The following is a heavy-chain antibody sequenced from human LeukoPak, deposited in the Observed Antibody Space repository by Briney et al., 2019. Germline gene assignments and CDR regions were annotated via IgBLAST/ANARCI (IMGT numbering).Heavy chain of an antibody. V-gene: IGHV3-23*01. J-gene: IGHJ4*02. D-gene: IGHD3-22*01. CDR1: GFTFSSYA. CDR2: ISGSGGST. CDR3: ARETTYYDSSC. Sequence: GGSLRLSCAASGFTFSSYAMSWVRQAPGKGLEWVSAISGSGGSTYYADSVKGRFTISRDNAKNSLYLQMNSLRAEDTAVYYCARETTYYDSSCWGQGTLVTVSS.